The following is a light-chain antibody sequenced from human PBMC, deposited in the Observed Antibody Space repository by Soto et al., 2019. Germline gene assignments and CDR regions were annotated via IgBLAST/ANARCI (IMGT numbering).Light chain of an antibody. J-gene: IGKJ2*01. CDR1: QSVTSRY. CDR3: QQYNNSPEYT. Sequence: EIVLTQSPGTLSLSPGERATLSCKASQSVTSRYLAWYQQKPGQAPRLLIYGASSRATVIPDRFSGSGSGTDFTLTISRLEPEDFAVYFCQQYNNSPEYTCGQGTKLEIK. V-gene: IGKV3-20*01. CDR2: GAS.